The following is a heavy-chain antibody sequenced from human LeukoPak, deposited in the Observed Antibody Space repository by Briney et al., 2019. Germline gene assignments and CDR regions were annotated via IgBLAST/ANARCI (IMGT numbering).Heavy chain of an antibody. Sequence: SGPTLVNPTQTLTLTCTFSGFSLRTRGVGVGWIRQPPGKALEWLALIYWNDDKRYSPSLKSRLTITKDTSKNQVVLTMTNMDPVDTATYYCAHTYFYGDYVDWFDPWGQGTLVTVSS. CDR2: IYWNDDK. J-gene: IGHJ5*02. V-gene: IGHV2-5*01. D-gene: IGHD4-17*01. CDR3: AHTYFYGDYVDWFDP. CDR1: GFSLRTRGVG.